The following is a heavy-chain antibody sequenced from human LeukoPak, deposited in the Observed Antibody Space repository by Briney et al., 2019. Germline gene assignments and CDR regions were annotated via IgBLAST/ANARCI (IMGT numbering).Heavy chain of an antibody. CDR2: ISGGTT. CDR3: SRGSGWLSVY. V-gene: IGHV3-49*03. Sequence: GRSLRFSCTASRFTFGDYLMSWFRQAPGKGLEWIGFISGGTTEYAASVKGRFTISRDDSTSIAYLQMNSLTTEDTAVYYCSRGSGWLSVYWGQGTLVTVSS. CDR1: RFTFGDYL. D-gene: IGHD6-19*01. J-gene: IGHJ4*02.